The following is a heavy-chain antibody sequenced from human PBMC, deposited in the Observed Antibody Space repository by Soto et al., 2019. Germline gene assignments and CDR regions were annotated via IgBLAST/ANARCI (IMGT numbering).Heavy chain of an antibody. CDR2: INPNSGGT. J-gene: IGHJ5*02. CDR3: ARGYCSGGSCYFSHERGWFDP. V-gene: IGHV1-2*02. Sequence: QVQLVQSGAEVKKPGASVKVSCKASGYTFTGYYMHWVRQAPGQGLEWMGWINPNSGGTNYAQKFQGRVTMTRDTSISTAYMELSRLRSDDTAVYYCARGYCSGGSCYFSHERGWFDPWGQGTLVTVSS. D-gene: IGHD2-15*01. CDR1: GYTFTGYY.